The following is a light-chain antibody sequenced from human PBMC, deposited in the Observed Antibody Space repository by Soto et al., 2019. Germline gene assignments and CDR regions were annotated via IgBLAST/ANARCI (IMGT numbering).Light chain of an antibody. CDR2: DAS. CDR1: QIIDTW. V-gene: IGKV1-5*01. CDR3: QQYNSYLIT. Sequence: DIQMTQSPSSLSASVGDRITITCRASQIIDTWLAWYQQKPGKAPKLLIYDASSLESGVPSRFSGSGSGTEFTLTISSLQPDDFATYYCQQYNSYLITFGQGTKVDIK. J-gene: IGKJ1*01.